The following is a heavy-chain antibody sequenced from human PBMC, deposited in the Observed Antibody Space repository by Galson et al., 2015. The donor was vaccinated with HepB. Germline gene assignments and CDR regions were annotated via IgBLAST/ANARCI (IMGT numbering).Heavy chain of an antibody. D-gene: IGHD6-19*01. Sequence: SLRLSCAASGFTFSSYAMSWVRQAPGKGLEWVANIKQDGSEKYYVDSVKGRFTISRDNAKNSLYLQMNSLRAEDTAVYYCARGQYSSGWYESLSYYYYGMDVWGQGTTVTVSS. CDR1: GFTFSSYA. V-gene: IGHV3-7*03. CDR2: IKQDGSEK. J-gene: IGHJ6*02. CDR3: ARGQYSSGWYESLSYYYYGMDV.